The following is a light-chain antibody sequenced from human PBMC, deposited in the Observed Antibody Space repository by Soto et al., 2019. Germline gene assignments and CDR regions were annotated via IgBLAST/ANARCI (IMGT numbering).Light chain of an antibody. J-gene: IGKJ3*01. V-gene: IGKV1-9*01. CDR2: GTF. CDR1: QDIKTY. CDR3: QHLNNYPPFT. Sequence: IPLTQSPSSLSASVGDRVSITCRASQDIKTYLAWYQQKRGESPKLLISGTFTLQNGVPSRFNGSVSGTDFSLTISPLQPEDFATYYCQHLNNYPPFTFGPGTKVD.